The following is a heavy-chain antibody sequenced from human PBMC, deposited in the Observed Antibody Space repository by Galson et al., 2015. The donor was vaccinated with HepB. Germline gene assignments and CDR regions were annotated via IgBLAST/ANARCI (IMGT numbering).Heavy chain of an antibody. Sequence: SLRPSCAASGFIFSRHGMHWVRQAPGKGLEWVALIWSDGTKQLYGDSVKGRFTISRDNSKNTLYLQMNNLRADDTAVYYCAREAAIAAPAAFDNWGQGALVTVSS. V-gene: IGHV3-33*01. CDR3: AREAAIAAPAAFDN. CDR1: GFIFSRHG. J-gene: IGHJ4*02. CDR2: IWSDGTKQ. D-gene: IGHD6-13*01.